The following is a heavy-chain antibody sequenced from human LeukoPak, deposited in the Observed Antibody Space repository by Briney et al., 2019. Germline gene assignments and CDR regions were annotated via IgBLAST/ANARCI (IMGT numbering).Heavy chain of an antibody. D-gene: IGHD6-6*01. V-gene: IGHV3-23*01. J-gene: IGHJ4*02. CDR2: ISGSGGST. Sequence: GGSLRLSCAASGCTFSSYDMSWVRQAPGKGLEWVSAISGSGGSTYYADSVKGRFTISRDNSKNTLYLQMNSLRAEDTAVYYCAKVRIAARIFDYWGQGTLVTVSS. CDR1: GCTFSSYD. CDR3: AKVRIAARIFDY.